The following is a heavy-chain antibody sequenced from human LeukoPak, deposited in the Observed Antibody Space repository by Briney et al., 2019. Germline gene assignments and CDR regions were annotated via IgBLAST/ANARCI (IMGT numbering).Heavy chain of an antibody. Sequence: TGGSLRLSCAVSGITLSNYGMSWVRQAPGKGLEWVAGISDSGGRTNYADSVKGRFTISRDNPKNTIYLQMNSPRAEDTAVYFCAKRGVVIRVILVGFHKEAYYFDSWGQGALVTVSS. CDR2: ISDSGGRT. D-gene: IGHD3-22*01. J-gene: IGHJ4*02. CDR3: AKRGVVIRVILVGFHKEAYYFDS. V-gene: IGHV3-23*01. CDR1: GITLSNYG.